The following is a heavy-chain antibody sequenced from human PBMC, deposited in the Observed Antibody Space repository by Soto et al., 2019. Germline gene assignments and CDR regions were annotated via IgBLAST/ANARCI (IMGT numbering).Heavy chain of an antibody. CDR1: GFTFSRFG. Sequence: PGGSLRLSCAASGFTFSRFGMHWVRQAPGKGLEWVAVISYPGTDKYYTDSVKGRFTVSRDNFKNTLYLQMDSLRTEDTALCYCARPRSSSDYYFYYGMDVWGQGTTVTAP. D-gene: IGHD6-6*01. V-gene: IGHV3-30*03. J-gene: IGHJ6*02. CDR3: ARPRSSSDYYFYYGMDV. CDR2: ISYPGTDK.